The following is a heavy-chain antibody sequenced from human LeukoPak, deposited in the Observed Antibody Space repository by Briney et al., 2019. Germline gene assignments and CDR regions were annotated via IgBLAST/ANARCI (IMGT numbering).Heavy chain of an antibody. V-gene: IGHV3-30-3*01. CDR3: ARGGTSAFDI. J-gene: IGHJ3*02. Sequence: PGGSLRLSCAASGFTFSSYAMHWVRQAPGKGLEWVAVISYDGSNKYYADSVKGRFTISRDNAKNSLYLQMNSLRAEDTAVYYCARGGTSAFDIWGQGTMVTVSS. CDR1: GFTFSSYA. CDR2: ISYDGSNK.